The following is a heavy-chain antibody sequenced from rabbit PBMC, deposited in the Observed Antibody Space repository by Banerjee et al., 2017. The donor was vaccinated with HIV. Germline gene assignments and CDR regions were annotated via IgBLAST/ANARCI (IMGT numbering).Heavy chain of an antibody. J-gene: IGHJ4*01. CDR3: ARGWITMTMNL. D-gene: IGHD2-1*01. V-gene: IGHV1S45*01. CDR2: INTGDGST. Sequence: QEQLVESGGGLVQPGGSLTLTCKASGLDFSSSYWIYWVRQAPGKGLEWIGCINTGDGSTYYASWAKGRFTISKTSSTTVTLQMTSLTAADTATYFCARGWITMTMNLWGPGTLVTVS. CDR1: GLDFSSSYW.